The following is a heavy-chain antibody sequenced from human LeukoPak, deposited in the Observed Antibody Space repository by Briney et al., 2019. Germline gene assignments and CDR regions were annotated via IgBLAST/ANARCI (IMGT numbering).Heavy chain of an antibody. CDR3: ARASSSWYYFDY. Sequence: SSETLSLTCAVSGGSISSGGYSWSWIRQPPGKGLEWIGYIYHSGSTYYNPSLKSRVTISVDRSKNQFSLKLSSVTAADTAVYYCARASSSWYYFDYWGQGTLVTVSS. CDR2: IYHSGST. D-gene: IGHD6-13*01. CDR1: GGSISSGGYS. V-gene: IGHV4-30-2*01. J-gene: IGHJ4*02.